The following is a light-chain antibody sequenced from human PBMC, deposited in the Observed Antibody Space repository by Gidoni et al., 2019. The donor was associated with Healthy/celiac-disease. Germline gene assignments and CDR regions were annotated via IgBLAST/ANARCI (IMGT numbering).Light chain of an antibody. CDR3: QQRSNWPIT. J-gene: IGKJ5*01. Sequence: EIVLTQSPATLSLSPGERATLSCRASQSVSSYLAWYQQKPGQAPRLLIYDASNRATGIPARFSGSGSGTDFTLTISSLEPEDFAVYYCQQRSNWPITFGHXTRLGIK. V-gene: IGKV3-11*01. CDR2: DAS. CDR1: QSVSSY.